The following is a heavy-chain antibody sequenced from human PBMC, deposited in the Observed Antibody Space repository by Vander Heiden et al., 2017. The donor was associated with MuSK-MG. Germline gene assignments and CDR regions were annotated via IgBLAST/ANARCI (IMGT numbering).Heavy chain of an antibody. V-gene: IGHV3-23*01. CDR3: ASRGIAAAGGYYYYYYMDV. J-gene: IGHJ6*03. Sequence: EVQLLESGGGLVQPGGSLRLSCAASGFTFSSSAMSWVRQAPGKGLEWVSAISGSGGSTYYADSVKGRFTISRDNSKNTLYLQMNSLRAEDTAVYYCASRGIAAAGGYYYYYYMDVWGKGTTVTVSS. CDR1: GFTFSSSA. CDR2: ISGSGGST. D-gene: IGHD6-13*01.